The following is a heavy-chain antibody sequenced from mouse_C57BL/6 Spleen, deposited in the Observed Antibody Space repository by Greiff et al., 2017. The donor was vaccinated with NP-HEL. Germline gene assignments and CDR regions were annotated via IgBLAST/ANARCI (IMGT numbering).Heavy chain of an antibody. Sequence: EVQLQESGPGLVKPSPSLSLSCSVTGYSFTSGYFWYWIRQPPGNKLEWMGYISYDGSNNYNPSLKNRISITRDTSKNQFFLKFNSVTTEDTAAYYCARRVDYYAMDDWGQGTSVTVSS. J-gene: IGHJ4*01. CDR2: ISYDGSN. CDR1: GYSFTSGYF. V-gene: IGHV3-6*01. CDR3: ARRVDYYAMDD.